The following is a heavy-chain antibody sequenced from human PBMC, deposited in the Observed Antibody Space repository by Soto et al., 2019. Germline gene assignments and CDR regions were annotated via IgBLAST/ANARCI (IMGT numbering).Heavy chain of an antibody. CDR3: ARGYPNYGFWSGYFYYYYGMDV. Sequence: ASVKVSCKASGYTFTSYGISWVRQAPGQGLEWMGWISAYNGNTNYAQKLQGRVTMTTDTSTSTAYMELRSLRSDDTAVYYCARGYPNYGFWSGYFYYYYGMDVWGQGTTVTVSS. J-gene: IGHJ6*02. CDR1: GYTFTSYG. V-gene: IGHV1-18*04. D-gene: IGHD3-3*01. CDR2: ISAYNGNT.